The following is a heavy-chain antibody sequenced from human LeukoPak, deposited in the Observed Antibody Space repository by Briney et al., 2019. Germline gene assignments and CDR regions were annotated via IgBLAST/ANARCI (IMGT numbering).Heavy chain of an antibody. V-gene: IGHV3-48*04. CDR2: ISSSGTTI. CDR3: ARRRDSGSLQHFDY. J-gene: IGHJ4*02. D-gene: IGHD1-26*01. Sequence: GGSLRLSCAASGFTFSSYSMNWVRQAPGKGLEWVSYISSSGTTIYYADSVKGRFTISRNNAKNSLYLQMNSLRAEDTAVYYCARRRDSGSLQHFDYWGQGTLVTVSS. CDR1: GFTFSSYS.